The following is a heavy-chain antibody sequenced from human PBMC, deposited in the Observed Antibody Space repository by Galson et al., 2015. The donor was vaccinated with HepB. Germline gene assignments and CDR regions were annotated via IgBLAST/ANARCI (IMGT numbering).Heavy chain of an antibody. D-gene: IGHD2-15*01. CDR1: GGTFSSYA. CDR3: ASRLDCSGGSCYRRPSDY. J-gene: IGHJ4*02. V-gene: IGHV1-69*04. Sequence: SVKVSCKASGGTFSSYAISWVRQAPGQGLEWMGRIIPILGIANYAQKFQGRVTITADKSTSTAYMELSSLRSEDTAVYYCASRLDCSGGSCYRRPSDYWGQGTLVTVSS. CDR2: IIPILGIA.